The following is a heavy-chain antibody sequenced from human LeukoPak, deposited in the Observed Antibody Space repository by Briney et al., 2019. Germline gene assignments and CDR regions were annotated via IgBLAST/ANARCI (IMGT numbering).Heavy chain of an antibody. D-gene: IGHD6-19*01. CDR1: GYTFTSYG. J-gene: IGHJ4*02. CDR3: ARDVGIAVAGGFDY. CDR2: ISSNNGNT. Sequence: ASVKVSCKASGYTFTSYGISWVRQAPGQGLEWMGWISSNNGNTNYAQKLQGRVTMTTDTSTTTAYMELRSLRSDDTAVYYCARDVGIAVAGGFDYWGQGTLVTVSS. V-gene: IGHV1-18*01.